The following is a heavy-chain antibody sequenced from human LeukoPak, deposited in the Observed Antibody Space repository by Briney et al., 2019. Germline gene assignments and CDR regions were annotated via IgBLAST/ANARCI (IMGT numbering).Heavy chain of an antibody. Sequence: SETLSLTCVVSGGSLSTHHWSWIRQSPGRGLEWIGYISDSGSTNYNPSLKSRVTISIDTSKNQFSLMLSSVTAADTAVYYCARGYDSSAYYPFNYWGQGTLVTVSS. CDR1: GGSLSTHH. V-gene: IGHV4-59*11. J-gene: IGHJ4*02. D-gene: IGHD3-22*01. CDR3: ARGYDSSAYYPFNY. CDR2: ISDSGST.